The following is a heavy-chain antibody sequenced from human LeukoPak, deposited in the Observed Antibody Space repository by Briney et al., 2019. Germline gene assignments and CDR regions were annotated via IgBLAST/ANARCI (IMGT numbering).Heavy chain of an antibody. V-gene: IGHV3-21*01. CDR1: GFTFSSYS. Sequence: PGGSLRLSCAASGFTFSSYSMNWVRQAPGKGLEWVSSISSSSSYIYYADSVKGRFTISRDNAKNSLYLQMNSLRAEDMAVYYCARGTPIVVVPAALYYFDYWGQGTLVTVSS. D-gene: IGHD2-2*01. CDR2: ISSSSSYI. CDR3: ARGTPIVVVPAALYYFDY. J-gene: IGHJ4*02.